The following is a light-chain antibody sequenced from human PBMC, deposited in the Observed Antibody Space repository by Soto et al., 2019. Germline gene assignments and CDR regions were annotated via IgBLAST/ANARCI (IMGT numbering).Light chain of an antibody. Sequence: EIVLTQSPPTLSLSPGERATLSCRASQTINTFLAWYQQKPGQAPRLLIYDASDRATGIPVRFSGSGSGTDFTLTISSLEPEDFAIYYCQQRSNWPITFGQGTRLGIK. CDR2: DAS. V-gene: IGKV3-11*01. CDR3: QQRSNWPIT. CDR1: QTINTF. J-gene: IGKJ5*01.